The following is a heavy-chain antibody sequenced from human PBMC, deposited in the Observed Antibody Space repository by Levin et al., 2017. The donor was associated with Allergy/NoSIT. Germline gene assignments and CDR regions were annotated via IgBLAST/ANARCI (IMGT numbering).Heavy chain of an antibody. Sequence: GGSLRLSCAASGFTFSSYAMSWVRQAPGKGLEWVSAISGSGGSTYYADSVKGRFTISRDNSKNTLYLQMNSLRAEDTAVYYCAKLLGDIVATIIWAFDYWGQGTLVTVSS. CDR1: GFTFSSYA. CDR3: AKLLGDIVATIIWAFDY. V-gene: IGHV3-23*01. J-gene: IGHJ4*02. D-gene: IGHD5-12*01. CDR2: ISGSGGST.